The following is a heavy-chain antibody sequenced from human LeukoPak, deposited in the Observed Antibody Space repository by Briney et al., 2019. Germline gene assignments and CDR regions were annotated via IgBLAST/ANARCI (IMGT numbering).Heavy chain of an antibody. CDR1: GFSFSSYG. D-gene: IGHD6-19*01. Sequence: GGSLRLSCAASGFSFSSYGMHWVRQAPGKGLEWVAVISYDGINKYYADSVKGRFTISRDNSKNTLYLQMNSLRADDTAVYYCARVPYSSGWYPPDYWGQGTLVTVSS. CDR2: ISYDGINK. CDR3: ARVPYSSGWYPPDY. J-gene: IGHJ4*02. V-gene: IGHV3-30*03.